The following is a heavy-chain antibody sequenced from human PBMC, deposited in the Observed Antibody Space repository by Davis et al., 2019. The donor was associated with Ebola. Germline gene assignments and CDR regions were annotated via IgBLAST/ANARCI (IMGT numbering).Heavy chain of an antibody. CDR1: GYTFTSYY. V-gene: IGHV1-46*01. CDR2: INPSGGST. Sequence: ASVKVSCKASGYTFTSYYMHWVRQAPGQGLEWMGIINPSGGSTSYAQKFQGRVTMTRDTSTSTVYMELSSLRSEDTAVYYCAREGLGYCSSTSCYRGDGWFDPWGQGTLVTVSS. J-gene: IGHJ5*02. D-gene: IGHD2-2*02. CDR3: AREGLGYCSSTSCYRGDGWFDP.